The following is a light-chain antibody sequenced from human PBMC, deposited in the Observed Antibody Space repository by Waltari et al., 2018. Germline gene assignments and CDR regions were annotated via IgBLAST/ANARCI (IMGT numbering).Light chain of an antibody. Sequence: QSALTQPPSASGSPGQSVAISCTGPTSDGGGYNSVSWYQQHPGRAPKLMIYEVTKRPSGVPDRFSGSKSGNTASLTVSGLQAEDEADYYCSSYAGSTAVFGGGTKLTVL. J-gene: IGLJ2*01. CDR1: TSDGGGYNS. CDR2: EVT. CDR3: SSYAGSTAV. V-gene: IGLV2-8*01.